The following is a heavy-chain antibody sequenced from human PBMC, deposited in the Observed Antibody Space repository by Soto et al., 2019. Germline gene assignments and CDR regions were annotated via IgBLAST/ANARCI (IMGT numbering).Heavy chain of an antibody. CDR3: TPTYYDLWSGSGDYYYYGMDV. J-gene: IGHJ6*02. D-gene: IGHD3-3*01. CDR2: IKSKTDGGTT. CDR1: GFTFSNAW. V-gene: IGHV3-15*07. Sequence: EVQLVESGGGLVKPGGSLRLSCAASGFTFSNAWMNWVRQAPGKGLEWVGRIKSKTDGGTTDYAAPVKGRFTISRDDSKNTLDRHMNSLKTEDTAVYYCTPTYYDLWSGSGDYYYYGMDVWGQGTTVTVSS.